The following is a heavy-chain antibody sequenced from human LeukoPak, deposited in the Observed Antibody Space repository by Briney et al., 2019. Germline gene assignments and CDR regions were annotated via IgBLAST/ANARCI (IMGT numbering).Heavy chain of an antibody. D-gene: IGHD5-24*01. V-gene: IGHV3-7*01. CDR3: ARLVPGWGAGYNNY. CDR1: GFSFSSYW. J-gene: IGHJ4*02. CDR2: IKQDGSET. Sequence: GGSLRLSCAASGFSFSSYWMNWVRQAPGKGLEWVANIKQDGSETYYVDSVKGRFTISRDNAKNSLYLQMNSLRAEDTAVYYCARLVPGWGAGYNNYWGQGTLVTVSS.